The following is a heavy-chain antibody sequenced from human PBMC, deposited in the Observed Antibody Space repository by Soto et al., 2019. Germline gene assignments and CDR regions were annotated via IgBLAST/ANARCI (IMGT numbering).Heavy chain of an antibody. D-gene: IGHD3-3*01. J-gene: IGHJ5*02. V-gene: IGHV3-33*01. CDR3: ARGHGVATTMGWFDP. Sequence: QVLLVESGGGVVQPGRSLRLSCAASGFTFSSYGMHWVRQAPGKGLEWVAVIYYDGSNKYYADSVKGRFTNSRDNSQNMLYLQRNSLRAEDTAVYYCARGHGVATTMGWFDPWGQGTPVTVSS. CDR2: IYYDGSNK. CDR1: GFTFSSYG.